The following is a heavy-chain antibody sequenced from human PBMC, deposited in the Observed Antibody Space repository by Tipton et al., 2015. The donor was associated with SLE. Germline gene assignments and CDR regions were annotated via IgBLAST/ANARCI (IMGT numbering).Heavy chain of an antibody. CDR3: ASTGVGGYSHDAFDL. J-gene: IGHJ3*01. CDR2: IFTIGTT. V-gene: IGHV4-61*02. D-gene: IGHD6-25*01. CDR1: GGSIRSGSYY. Sequence: TLSLTCTVSGGSIRSGSYYWTWIRQPAGTGLEWIGCIFTIGTTSYNPSLKSRVTISLDTSKNQFSLKLSSVTAADTAVYYCASTGVGGYSHDAFDLWGHGTMVTVSS.